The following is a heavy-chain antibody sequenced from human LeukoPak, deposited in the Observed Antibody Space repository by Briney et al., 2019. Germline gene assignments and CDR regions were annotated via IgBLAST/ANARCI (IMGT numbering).Heavy chain of an antibody. CDR1: GYTFTSYY. J-gene: IGHJ4*02. D-gene: IGHD6-13*01. V-gene: IGHV1-3*01. CDR3: VISRSSSWYGGFDY. CDR2: INAGNGNT. Sequence: GASVKVSCKASGYTFTSYYMHWVRQAPGQRLEWMGWINAGNGNTKYSQKFQGRVTITRDTSASTAYMELSSLRSEDTAVYYCVISRSSSWYGGFDYWGQGTLVTVSS.